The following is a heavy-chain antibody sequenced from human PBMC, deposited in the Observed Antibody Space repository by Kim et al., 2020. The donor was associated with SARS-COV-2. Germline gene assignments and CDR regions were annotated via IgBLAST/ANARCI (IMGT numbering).Heavy chain of an antibody. Sequence: ASVKVSCKASGYTFTGYYMHWVRQAPGQGLEWMGRINPNSGGTNYAQKFQGRVTMTRDTSISTAYMELSRLRSDDTAVYYCARDPRSCSGGICYSRAWFDPWGQGTLVTVSS. J-gene: IGHJ5*02. CDR2: INPNSGGT. CDR3: ARDPRSCSGGICYSRAWFDP. D-gene: IGHD2-15*01. V-gene: IGHV1-2*06. CDR1: GYTFTGYY.